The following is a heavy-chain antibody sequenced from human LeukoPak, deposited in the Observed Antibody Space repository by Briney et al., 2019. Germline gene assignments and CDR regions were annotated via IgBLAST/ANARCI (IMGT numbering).Heavy chain of an antibody. CDR1: GFTFSSYE. CDR2: ISSSGSTI. J-gene: IGHJ4*02. D-gene: IGHD6-19*01. CDR3: ARAEQWLDGAYYFDY. Sequence: GGSLRLSCAASGFTFSSYEMNWVRQAPGKGLEWVSCISSSGSTIYYADSVKGRFTISRDNAKNSLYLQMNSLRAEDTAVYYCARAEQWLDGAYYFDYWGQGTLVTVSS. V-gene: IGHV3-48*03.